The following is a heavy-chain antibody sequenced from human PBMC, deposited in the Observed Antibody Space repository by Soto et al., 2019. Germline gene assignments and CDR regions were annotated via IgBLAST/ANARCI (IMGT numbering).Heavy chain of an antibody. CDR1: GGFLSESY. V-gene: IGHV4-34*01. J-gene: IGHJ5*02. CDR2: INHVGGT. CDR3: VRIRYQLPSSVLWLDP. D-gene: IGHD3-16*01. Sequence: ASETLSLTCAVYGGFLSESYWTWIRQPPGKGLEWIGEINHVGGTNYNPSLKSRVTMSVDTSQNQFSLRLISVTAADTAMYFCVRIRYQLPSSVLWLDPWGQGTPVTVSS.